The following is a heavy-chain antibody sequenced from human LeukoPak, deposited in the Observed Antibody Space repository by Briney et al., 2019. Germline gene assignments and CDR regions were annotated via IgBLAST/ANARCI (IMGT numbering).Heavy chain of an antibody. Sequence: ASVKVSCKASGYTFTSYYMHWVRQAPGQGLEWMGIINPSGGSTSYAQKFQGRVTMTRDMSTSTVYMELSSLRSEDTAVYYCARGGIYYDSSGYYPIYDYWGQGTLVTVSS. CDR2: INPSGGST. CDR3: ARGGIYYDSSGYYPIYDY. CDR1: GYTFTSYY. D-gene: IGHD3-22*01. V-gene: IGHV1-46*01. J-gene: IGHJ4*02.